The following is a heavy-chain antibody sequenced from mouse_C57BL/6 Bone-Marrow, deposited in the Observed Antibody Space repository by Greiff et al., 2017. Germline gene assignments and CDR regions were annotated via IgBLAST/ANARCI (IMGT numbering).Heavy chain of an antibody. CDR1: GYTFTGYW. D-gene: IGHD2-3*01. V-gene: IGHV1-9*01. CDR3: ARYPRWLLRYYAMDY. CDR2: ILPGSGST. J-gene: IGHJ4*01. Sequence: QVQLQQSGAELMKPGASVKLSCKATGYTFTGYWIEWVKQRPGHGLEWIGEILPGSGSTNYNEKFKGKATFPADTSSNTAYMQLSSLTTEDSAIYYCARYPRWLLRYYAMDYWGQGTSVTVSS.